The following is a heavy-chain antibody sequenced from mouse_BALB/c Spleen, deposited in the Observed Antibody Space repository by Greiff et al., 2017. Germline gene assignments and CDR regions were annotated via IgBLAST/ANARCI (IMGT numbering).Heavy chain of an antibody. CDR2: ISSGSSSI. D-gene: IGHD2-1*01. J-gene: IGHJ2*01. Sequence: EVQGVESGGGLVQPGGSRKLSCAASGFTFSSFGMPWVRQAPEKGLEWVAYISSGSSSIYYADTVTGRFTISRDNTKNTLFLHMTSLRSEDTAMYYCSGTGGNCAHWGQGTTLTVSA. CDR3: SGTGGNCAH. V-gene: IGHV5-17*02. CDR1: GFTFSSFG.